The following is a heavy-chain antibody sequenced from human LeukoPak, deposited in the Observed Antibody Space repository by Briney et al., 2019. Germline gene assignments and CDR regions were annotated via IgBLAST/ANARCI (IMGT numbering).Heavy chain of an antibody. CDR2: ISGGGGST. V-gene: IGHV3-23*01. D-gene: IGHD6-6*01. J-gene: IGHJ5*02. CDR3: AKDYGSSSTNWFDP. CDR1: GFTFSTYA. Sequence: PGGSLRLSCAASGFTFSTYAMSWVRQVPGKGLEWVSAISGGGGSTYYADSVKGRFTISRDNSKNTLYLQMNSLRAEDTAVYYCAKDYGSSSTNWFDPWGQGTLVTVSS.